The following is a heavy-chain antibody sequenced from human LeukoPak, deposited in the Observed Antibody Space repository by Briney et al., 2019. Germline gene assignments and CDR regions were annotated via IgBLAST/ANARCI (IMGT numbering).Heavy chain of an antibody. D-gene: IGHD4-17*01. J-gene: IGHJ4*02. Sequence: SQTLSLTCTVSGGSISSGDYYWSWIRQPPGKGLEWLGYIYYSGTAYYNPSLKSRVTISGDTSKNQFSLKLSSVTAADTAVYYCAREGIYGDSSHYFDYWGQGTLVTVSS. V-gene: IGHV4-30-4*01. CDR2: IYYSGTA. CDR3: AREGIYGDSSHYFDY. CDR1: GGSISSGDYY.